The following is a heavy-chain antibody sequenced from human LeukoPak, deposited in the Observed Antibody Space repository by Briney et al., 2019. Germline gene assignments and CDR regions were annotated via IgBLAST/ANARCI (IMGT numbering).Heavy chain of an antibody. CDR2: INPNSGGT. V-gene: IGHV1-2*02. Sequence: ASVKVSCKACGYTFTGYYMHWVRQAPGQGLEWMGWINPNSGGTNYAQKFQGRVTMTRDTSISTAYMELSRLRSDDTAVYYCARYYGSGSYYGYWGQGTLVTVSS. J-gene: IGHJ4*02. CDR3: ARYYGSGSYYGY. D-gene: IGHD3-10*01. CDR1: GYTFTGYY.